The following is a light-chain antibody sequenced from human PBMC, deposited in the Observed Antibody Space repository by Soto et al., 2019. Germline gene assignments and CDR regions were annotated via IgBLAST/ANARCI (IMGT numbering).Light chain of an antibody. V-gene: IGLV2-11*01. Sequence: QSVLTQPRSVSGSPGQSVTISCTGTSSDVGAYNYVSWYQQHPGKVPKLLIYEVTKRPSGVPDRFSGSKSGNTASLTVSGLQAEDEADYYCSSYAGRNLLLFGAGTKVTVL. J-gene: IGLJ1*01. CDR2: EVT. CDR1: SSDVGAYNY. CDR3: SSYAGRNLLL.